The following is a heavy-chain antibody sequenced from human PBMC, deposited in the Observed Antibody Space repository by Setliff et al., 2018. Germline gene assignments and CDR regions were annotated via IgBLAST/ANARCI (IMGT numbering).Heavy chain of an antibody. J-gene: IGHJ5*02. CDR1: GGTFSSYA. CDR2: IIPIFGTA. V-gene: IGHV1-69*05. Sequence: SVKVSCKASGGTFSSYAISWVRQAPGQGLEWMGGIIPIFGTANYAQNFQGRVTITTDESTSTAYMELTSLRSEDTAVYYCARSPALLGIVYLDPWGQGTRVTVSS. CDR3: ARSPALLGIVYLDP. D-gene: IGHD2-15*01.